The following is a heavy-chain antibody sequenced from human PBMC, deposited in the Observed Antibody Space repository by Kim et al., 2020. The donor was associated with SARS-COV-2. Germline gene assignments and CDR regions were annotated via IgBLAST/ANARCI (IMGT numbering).Heavy chain of an antibody. D-gene: IGHD6-13*01. CDR3: AREGSIAAAGGFDY. V-gene: IGHV3-21*01. CDR2: ISSSSSYI. CDR1: GFTFSSYS. Sequence: GGSLRLSCAASGFTFSSYSMNWVRQAPGKGLEWVSSISSSSSYIYYADSVKGRFTISRDNAKNSLYLQMNSLRAEDTAVYYCAREGSIAAAGGFDYWGQGTLVTVSS. J-gene: IGHJ4*02.